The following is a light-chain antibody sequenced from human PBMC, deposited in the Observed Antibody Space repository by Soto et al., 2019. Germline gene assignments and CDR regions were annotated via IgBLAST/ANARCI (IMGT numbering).Light chain of an antibody. CDR2: LEGSGSY. CDR3: ETWDSKV. J-gene: IGLJ3*02. V-gene: IGLV4-60*02. CDR1: SGHSSYI. Sequence: QPVLTQSSSASASLGSSVKLTCTLSSGHSSYIIAWHQQQPGMAPRYLMKLEGSGSYNKGSGVPDRFSGSSSGADRYLTISTLQFEDEADYYCETWDSKVFGGGTKLTVL.